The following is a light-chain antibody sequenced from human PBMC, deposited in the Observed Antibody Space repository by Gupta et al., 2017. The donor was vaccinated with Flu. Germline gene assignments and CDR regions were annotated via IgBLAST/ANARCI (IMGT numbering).Light chain of an antibody. CDR1: QSVLYSSNNKNY. Sequence: DIVMTQSPDPLAVSLGERATIHCKSSQSVLYSSNNKNYLAWYQQKPRQPPKLLIYWASTREAGATDRFSGSGSGTDFTLTISSLQAEDVAVYYCQQYYDTPLTFGGGTKVEIK. V-gene: IGKV4-1*01. CDR3: QQYYDTPLT. J-gene: IGKJ4*01. CDR2: WAS.